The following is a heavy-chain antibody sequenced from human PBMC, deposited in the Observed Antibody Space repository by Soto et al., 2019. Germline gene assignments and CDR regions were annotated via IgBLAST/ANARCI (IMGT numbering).Heavy chain of an antibody. J-gene: IGHJ6*02. CDR1: GGTFSSYA. Sequence: QVQLVQSGAEVKKPGSSVKVSCKASGGTFSSYAISWVRQAPGQGLEWMGGIIPIFGTANYAQKFQGRVTITADESTSTAYMELSSLRSEDTAVYYCARCIVGAVKYYYYGMDVWGQGTTVTVSS. D-gene: IGHD1-26*01. CDR3: ARCIVGAVKYYYYGMDV. CDR2: IIPIFGTA. V-gene: IGHV1-69*01.